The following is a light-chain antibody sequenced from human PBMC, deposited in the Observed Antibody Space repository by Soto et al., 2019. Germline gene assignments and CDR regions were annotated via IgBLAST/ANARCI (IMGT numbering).Light chain of an antibody. CDR1: SSDVGAYNR. J-gene: IGLJ3*02. CDR3: GSWDRSLRGWV. Sequence: QSALTQPPSASGSPGQSVTISCTGTSSDVGAYNRVSWYQHHPGKAPKLMIYEVSKRPSGVPDRFSGSKSGNTASLTVSGLQAEDEADYYCGSWDRSLRGWVFGGGTKLTVL. CDR2: EVS. V-gene: IGLV2-8*01.